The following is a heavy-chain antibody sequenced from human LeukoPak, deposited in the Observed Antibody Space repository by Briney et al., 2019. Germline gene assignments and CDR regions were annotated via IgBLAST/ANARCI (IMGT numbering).Heavy chain of an antibody. CDR2: TIPILGIA. CDR3: ASHIAAAGNGY. V-gene: IGHV1-69*04. Sequence: SVKVSCKASGGTFSSYAISWVRQAPGQGLEWMGRTIPILGIANYAQKFQGRVTITADKSTSTAYMELSSLRSEDTAVYYCASHIAAAGNGYWGQGTLVTVSS. J-gene: IGHJ4*02. D-gene: IGHD6-13*01. CDR1: GGTFSSYA.